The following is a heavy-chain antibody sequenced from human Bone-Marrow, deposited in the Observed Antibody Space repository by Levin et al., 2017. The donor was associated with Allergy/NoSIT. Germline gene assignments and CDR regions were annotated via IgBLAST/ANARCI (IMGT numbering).Heavy chain of an antibody. CDR2: LYWDDNK. CDR1: GFSLSTNGKA. Sequence: ASGPTLVKPTQTLTLTCTFSGFSLSTNGKAVGWIRQSPGRAPEWLGLLYWDDNKRYSPSMKSRPSITSSTNQVCLTMTNIDPVDTATYYCAHRRDGSGITFPASYFDYWGQGLLVVVSS. J-gene: IGHJ4*02. D-gene: IGHD3-10*01. CDR3: AHRRDGSGITFPASYFDY. V-gene: IGHV2-5*02.